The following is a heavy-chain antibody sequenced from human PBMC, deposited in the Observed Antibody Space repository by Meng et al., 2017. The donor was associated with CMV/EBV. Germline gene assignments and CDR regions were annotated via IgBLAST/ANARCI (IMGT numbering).Heavy chain of an antibody. Sequence: SETLSLTCAVYGGSFSGYYWSWIRQPPGKGLEWIGEINHSGSTNYNPSLKRRVTISVDTSKNQFSLKLSSVTAADTAVYYCARDGVGATTGFDYWGQGTLVTVSS. D-gene: IGHD1-26*01. CDR3: ARDGVGATTGFDY. CDR2: INHSGST. V-gene: IGHV4-34*01. CDR1: GGSFSGYY. J-gene: IGHJ4*02.